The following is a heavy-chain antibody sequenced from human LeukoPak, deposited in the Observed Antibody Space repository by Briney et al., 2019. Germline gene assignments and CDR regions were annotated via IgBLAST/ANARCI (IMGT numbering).Heavy chain of an antibody. D-gene: IGHD2-15*01. CDR2: INHSGST. CDR1: GGSFSGYY. J-gene: IGHJ3*02. V-gene: IGHV4-34*01. Sequence: SETLSLTCAVYGGSFSGYYWSWIRQPPGKGLEWIGEINHSGSTNYNPSLKSRVTISVDTSKNQFSLKLSSVAAADTAVYYCARAPLLIGAFGIWGQGTMVTVSS. CDR3: ARAPLLIGAFGI.